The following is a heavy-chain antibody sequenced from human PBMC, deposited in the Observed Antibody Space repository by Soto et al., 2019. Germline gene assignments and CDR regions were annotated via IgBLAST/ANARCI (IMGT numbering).Heavy chain of an antibody. D-gene: IGHD3-22*01. V-gene: IGHV3-74*01. J-gene: IGHJ4*02. CDR2: INSDGSST. CDR3: ARVRALSGYYYVGDWYYFDY. Sequence: PGGSLRLSCAASGFTFSSYWMHWVRQAPGKGLVWVSRINSDGSSTSYADSVKSRFTISRDNAKNTLYLQMNSLRAEDTAVYYCARVRALSGYYYVGDWYYFDYWGQGTLVTVSS. CDR1: GFTFSSYW.